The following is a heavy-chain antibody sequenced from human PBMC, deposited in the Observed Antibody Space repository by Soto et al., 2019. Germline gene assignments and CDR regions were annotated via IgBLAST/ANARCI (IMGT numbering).Heavy chain of an antibody. J-gene: IGHJ4*02. D-gene: IGHD3-3*01. V-gene: IGHV3-23*01. Sequence: LRVSCAASGFTFSSYAMSWVRQAPGKGLEWVSAISGSGGSTYYADSVKGRFTISRDNSKNTLYLQMNSLRAEDTAVYYCAKRTTYYDFWSGYLDYWGQGTLVTVSS. CDR1: GFTFSSYA. CDR3: AKRTTYYDFWSGYLDY. CDR2: ISGSGGST.